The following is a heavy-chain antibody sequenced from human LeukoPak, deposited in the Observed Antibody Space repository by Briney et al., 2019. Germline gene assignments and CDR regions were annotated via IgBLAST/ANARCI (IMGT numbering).Heavy chain of an antibody. J-gene: IGHJ4*02. CDR1: GGTFSSYA. V-gene: IGHV1-69*04. CDR2: IIPILGIA. CDR3: ANMYSGSYYHLDY. Sequence: ASVKVSCKASGGTFSSYAISWVRQAPGQGLEWMGRIIPILGIANYAQKFQGRVTITADKSTSTAYMELSSLRSEDTAVYYCANMYSGSYYHLDYWGQGTLVTVSS. D-gene: IGHD1-26*01.